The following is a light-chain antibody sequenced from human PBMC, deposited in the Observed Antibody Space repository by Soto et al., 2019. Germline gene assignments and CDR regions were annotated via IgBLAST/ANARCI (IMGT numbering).Light chain of an antibody. CDR2: DSS. CDR3: QQFGDWPS. V-gene: IGKV3-15*01. CDR1: QSVSSH. Sequence: EIRMTQSPAILSVSPGESATVSCRASQSVSSHVVWYQQKPGQAPRLLISDSSTRATGIPARFSGSGSGTEFTLTISSLQSDDSAIYYCQQFGDWPSFGLGTKVDIK. J-gene: IGKJ1*01.